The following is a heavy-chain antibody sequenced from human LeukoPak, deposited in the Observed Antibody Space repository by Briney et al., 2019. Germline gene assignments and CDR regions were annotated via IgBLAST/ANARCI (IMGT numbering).Heavy chain of an antibody. Sequence: SETLSLTCTVSGVSIATYYWSWIRQPPGKGLEWIGFIYYSGNTNYNPSLKSRVTISVDTSKNQFSLKLSSVTAADTAVYYCARAYTSWSFDYWGQGTLVTVSS. CDR2: IYYSGNT. D-gene: IGHD2-2*02. CDR3: ARAYTSWSFDY. V-gene: IGHV4-59*01. J-gene: IGHJ4*02. CDR1: GVSIATYY.